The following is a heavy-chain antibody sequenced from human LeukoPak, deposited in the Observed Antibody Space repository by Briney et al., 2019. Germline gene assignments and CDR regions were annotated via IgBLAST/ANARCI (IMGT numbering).Heavy chain of an antibody. D-gene: IGHD6-25*01. Sequence: GSLRLSCAASGFTFSSYWMHWVRQPPGKGLEWIGEIYHTENTNYNPSLKSRVTISVDKSKNQFSLKMISVTAADTAVYYCARMTSSGWHDYWGQGTLVTVSS. J-gene: IGHJ4*02. V-gene: IGHV4-4*02. CDR1: GFTFSSYW. CDR3: ARMTSSGWHDY. CDR2: IYHTENT.